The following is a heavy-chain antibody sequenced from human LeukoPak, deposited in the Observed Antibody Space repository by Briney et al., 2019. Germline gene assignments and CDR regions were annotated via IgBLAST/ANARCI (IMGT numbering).Heavy chain of an antibody. V-gene: IGHV1-24*01. CDR2: FDPEDGET. J-gene: IGHJ4*02. CDR3: ATVEADYDYVWGSYRFDY. D-gene: IGHD3-16*02. Sequence: ASVKVSCKVSGYTLTELSMHWVRQAPGKGLEWMGGFDPEDGETIYAQKFQGRVTMTEDTSTDTAYMELSSLRSEDTAVYYCATVEADYDYVWGSYRFDYWGQGTLVTVSS. CDR1: GYTLTELS.